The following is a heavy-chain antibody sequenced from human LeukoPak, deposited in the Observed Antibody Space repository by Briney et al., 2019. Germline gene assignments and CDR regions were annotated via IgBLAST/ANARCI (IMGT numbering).Heavy chain of an antibody. CDR2: INHSGST. D-gene: IGHD3-3*01. V-gene: IGHV4-34*01. J-gene: IGHJ3*02. CDR3: ARGAIFGVVILSYAFDI. CDR1: GGSFSGYY. Sequence: PSETLSLTCAVYGGSFSGYYWSWIRQPPGKGLEWIGEINHSGSTNYNPSLKSRVTISVDTSKNQFSLKLSSVTAADTAVYYCARGAIFGVVILSYAFDIWGQGTMVTVSS.